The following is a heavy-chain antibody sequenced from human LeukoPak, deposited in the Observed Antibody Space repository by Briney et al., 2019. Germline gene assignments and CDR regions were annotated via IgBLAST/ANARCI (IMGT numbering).Heavy chain of an antibody. CDR1: GGSFSGYY. V-gene: IGHV4-34*01. Sequence: KPSETLSLTCAVYGGSFSGYYWNWIRQPPGKGLEWIGEIHHSGSTNYSPSLKSRVTISIDTSKNQFSLNLNSMTAADTAVYCCARGRGIAAAANYFDYWGQGTLVTVSS. J-gene: IGHJ4*02. D-gene: IGHD6-13*01. CDR2: IHHSGST. CDR3: ARGRGIAAAANYFDY.